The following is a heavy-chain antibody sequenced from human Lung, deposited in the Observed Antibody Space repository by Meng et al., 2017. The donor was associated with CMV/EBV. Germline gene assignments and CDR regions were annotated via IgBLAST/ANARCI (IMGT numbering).Heavy chain of an antibody. CDR3: AKDPPRPGYNFDS. D-gene: IGHD5-18*01. J-gene: IGHJ4*02. Sequence: ESXKISXAASGFTFSGYWMHWVRQAPGKGLVWVSRINSDDSSTCYADSVKGRFTISRDNAKNTLYLQMNSLRDEDTAVYYCAKDPPRPGYNFDSWGQGTLVTVSS. CDR1: GFTFSGYW. CDR2: INSDDSST. V-gene: IGHV3-74*01.